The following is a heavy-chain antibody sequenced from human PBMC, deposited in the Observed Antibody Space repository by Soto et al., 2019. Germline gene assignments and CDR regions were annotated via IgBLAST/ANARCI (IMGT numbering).Heavy chain of an antibody. CDR3: ARVVTDAFDI. D-gene: IGHD2-15*01. J-gene: IGHJ3*02. V-gene: IGHV4-39*01. Sequence: QMQLQESGPGLVKPSETLSLTCTVSGGSINSANYYWGWIRQPPGKGLEWIGNIYYSGSAYSSPSLKSRVTISVDTSKNKFSLMLSAVTAADTALYYCARVVTDAFDIWGQGTVVTVSS. CDR2: IYYSGSA. CDR1: GGSINSANYY.